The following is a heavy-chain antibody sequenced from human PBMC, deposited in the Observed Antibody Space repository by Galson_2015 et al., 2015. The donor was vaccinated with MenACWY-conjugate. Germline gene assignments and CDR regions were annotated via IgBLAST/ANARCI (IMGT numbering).Heavy chain of an antibody. CDR3: ARIQGSGYYKNYYGMDG. D-gene: IGHD3-22*01. CDR2: IDWDDDK. Sequence: PALVKPTQPLTLTCIFSGFSLSTRGMCVSWIRQPPGKALEWLALIDWDDDKYYSTSLKTRLTISKDTSKNQVVLTMTNMDPVDTATYYCARIQGSGYYKNYYGMDGWGQGTTVTVSS. V-gene: IGHV2-70*01. J-gene: IGHJ6*02. CDR1: GFSLSTRGMC.